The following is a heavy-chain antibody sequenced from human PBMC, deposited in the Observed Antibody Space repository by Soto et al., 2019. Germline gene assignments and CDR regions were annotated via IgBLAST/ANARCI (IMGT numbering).Heavy chain of an antibody. D-gene: IGHD3-10*01. CDR3: PRDSVRTGGGFDP. J-gene: IGHJ5*02. CDR1: GFTFSDYY. V-gene: IGHV3-11*01. Sequence: QVQLVESGGGLVKPGGSLRLSCAASGFTFSDYYMSWIRQAPGKGLEWVSHISESGRTIYYADSVKGRFTIPRDNAKNSVYLERNIRRAEATPVYYCPRDSVRTGGGFDPGGRGTMLTVSS. CDR2: ISESGRTI.